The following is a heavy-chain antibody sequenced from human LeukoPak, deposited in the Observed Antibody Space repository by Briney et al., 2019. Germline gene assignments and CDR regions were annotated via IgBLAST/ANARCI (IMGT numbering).Heavy chain of an antibody. CDR3: AKGSYSYGTYYFDY. V-gene: IGHV3-9*01. Sequence: PGGSLRLSCAASGFTFDDYAMHWVRQAPGKGLEWVSGISWNSGSIGYADSVKGRFTISRDNAKNSLYLQMNSLRAEDTALYYCAKGSYSYGTYYFDYWGQGTLVTVSS. CDR1: GFTFDDYA. CDR2: ISWNSGSI. D-gene: IGHD5-18*01. J-gene: IGHJ4*02.